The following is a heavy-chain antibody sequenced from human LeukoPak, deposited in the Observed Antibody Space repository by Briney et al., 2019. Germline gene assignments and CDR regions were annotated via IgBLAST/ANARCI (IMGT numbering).Heavy chain of an antibody. V-gene: IGHV3-23*01. CDR2: ISGSGGST. CDR3: AKDRLTMVRGVIIRPIV. CDR1: GFTFSSYA. D-gene: IGHD3-10*01. Sequence: GGSLRLSCAASGFTFSSYATSWVRQAPGKGLEWVSAISGSGGSTYYADSVKGRFTISRDNSKNTLYLQMNSLRAEDTAVYYCAKDRLTMVRGVIIRPIVWGQGTLVTVSS. J-gene: IGHJ4*02.